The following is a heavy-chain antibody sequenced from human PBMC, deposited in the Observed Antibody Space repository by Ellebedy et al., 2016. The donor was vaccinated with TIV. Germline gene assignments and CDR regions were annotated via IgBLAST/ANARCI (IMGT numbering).Heavy chain of an antibody. CDR2: LDARVGST. D-gene: IGHD4-17*01. V-gene: IGHV1-46*01. CDR3: ASVPSAGADF. CDR1: GYPFTKYY. J-gene: IGHJ4*02. Sequence: ASVKVSCKASGYPFTKYYFHWIRQAPGQGLEWTGVLDARVGSTTYAETLQGRITVTRDTSTRTVYLELSSLRSEDTAVYFCASVPSAGADFWGQGTLVTVSS.